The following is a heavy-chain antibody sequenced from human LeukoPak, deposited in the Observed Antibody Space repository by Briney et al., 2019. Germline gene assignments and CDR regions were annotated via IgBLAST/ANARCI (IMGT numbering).Heavy chain of an antibody. V-gene: IGHV4-59*11. J-gene: IGHJ3*02. Sequence: SETLSLTCAVSDDSFSSHYWTWIRQPPGKGLEWIGYISYIGSTNYNPSLKSRATISIDTSKNQFSLKLTSVTAADTAVYYCARDLITVTKGFDIWGQGAKVSVSS. CDR2: ISYIGST. CDR3: ARDLITVTKGFDI. CDR1: DDSFSSHY. D-gene: IGHD4-17*01.